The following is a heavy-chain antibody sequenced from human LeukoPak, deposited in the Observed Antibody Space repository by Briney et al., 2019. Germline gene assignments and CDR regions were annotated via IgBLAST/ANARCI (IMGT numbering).Heavy chain of an antibody. J-gene: IGHJ4*02. CDR3: AKSLEAVARSFDS. CDR2: ISGNGDTT. V-gene: IGHV3-23*01. D-gene: IGHD6-19*01. Sequence: PGGSLRLSCVASTFTFSSYTMGWVRQAPGERLEWVSIISGNGDTTYYADSVKGRFTISRDNSKSTLYLQMNSLRAEDTAIYYCAKSLEAVARSFDSWGQGTLVTVSS. CDR1: TFTFSSYT.